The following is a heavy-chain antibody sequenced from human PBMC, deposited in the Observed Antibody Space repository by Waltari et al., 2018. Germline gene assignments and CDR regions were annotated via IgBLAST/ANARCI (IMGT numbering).Heavy chain of an antibody. D-gene: IGHD3-22*01. CDR2: ISSSSSYI. Sequence: EVQLVESGGGLVKRGGSLRLSCAASGFTFRSYSMNWVRQAPGKGLEWVSSISSSSSYIYYADSVKGRFTISRDDAKNSLYLQMNSLRAEDTAVYYCARSGGGRSGYLLGYWGQGTLVTVSS. CDR1: GFTFRSYS. V-gene: IGHV3-21*01. CDR3: ARSGGGRSGYLLGY. J-gene: IGHJ4*02.